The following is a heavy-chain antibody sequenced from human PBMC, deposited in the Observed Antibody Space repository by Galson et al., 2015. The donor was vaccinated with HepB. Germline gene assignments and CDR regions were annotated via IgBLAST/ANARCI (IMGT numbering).Heavy chain of an antibody. CDR3: ARGDCSSTSCIDAFAI. V-gene: IGHV1-69*13. D-gene: IGHD2-2*01. Sequence: SVKVSCKASGDTFSSYAISWVRQAPGQGLEWMGVIIPIFGTANYAQKFQGRVTITADESTSTAYMELSSLTSEDTAVYYCARGDCSSTSCIDAFAIWGQGTMVTVSS. CDR1: GDTFSSYA. J-gene: IGHJ3*02. CDR2: IIPIFGTA.